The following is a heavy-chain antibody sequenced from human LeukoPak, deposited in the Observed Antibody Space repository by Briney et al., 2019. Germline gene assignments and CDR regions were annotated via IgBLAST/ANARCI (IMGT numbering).Heavy chain of an antibody. J-gene: IGHJ4*02. D-gene: IGHD3-22*01. CDR3: ARESLETYYYDSSGYSPLGY. Sequence: GRSLRLSCAASGFTFSSYAMHWVRQAPGKGLEWVAVISYDGSNKYYADSVKGRFTISRDNSKNTLYLQMNSLRAEDMAVYYCARESLETYYYDSSGYSPLGYWGQGTLVTVSS. CDR2: ISYDGSNK. CDR1: GFTFSSYA. V-gene: IGHV3-30-3*01.